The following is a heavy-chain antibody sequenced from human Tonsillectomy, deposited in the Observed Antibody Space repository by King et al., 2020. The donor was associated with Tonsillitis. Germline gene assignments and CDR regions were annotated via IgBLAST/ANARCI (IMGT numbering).Heavy chain of an antibody. Sequence: QLQESGPGLVKPSETLSLTCTVSGGSISSSSYYWGWIRQPPGKGLEWIGSIYYSGSTYYNPSLKSRVPISVDTSKNQFSLKLSSVTAADTAVYYCAGMVRGVISGDYWGQGTLVTVSS. J-gene: IGHJ4*02. CDR2: IYYSGST. CDR3: AGMVRGVISGDY. V-gene: IGHV4-39*01. CDR1: GGSISSSSYY. D-gene: IGHD3-10*01.